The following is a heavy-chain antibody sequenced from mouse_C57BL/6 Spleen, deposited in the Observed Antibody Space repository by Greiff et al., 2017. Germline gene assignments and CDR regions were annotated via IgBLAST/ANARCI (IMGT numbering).Heavy chain of an antibody. Sequence: QVQLQQPGAELVMPGASVKLSCKASGYTFTSYWMHWVKQRPGQGLEWIGEIDPSDSYTNYNQKFKGKSTLTVDKSSSTAYMQLSSLTSEDSAVYYYARATGRAWFAYFLQCTLVPVSA. V-gene: IGHV1-69*01. J-gene: IGHJ3*01. CDR1: GYTFTSYW. CDR2: IDPSDSYT. D-gene: IGHD4-1*01. CDR3: ARATGRAWFAY.